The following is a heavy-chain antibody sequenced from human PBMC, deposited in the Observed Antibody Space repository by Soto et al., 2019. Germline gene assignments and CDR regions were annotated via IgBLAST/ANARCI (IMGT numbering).Heavy chain of an antibody. CDR1: GFTFSSYG. CDR3: ARGDRVVLMVYSGMDV. V-gene: IGHV3-33*01. Sequence: LRLSCAASGFTFSSYGMHWVRQAPGKGLEWVAVIWYDGSNKYYADSVKGRFTISRDNSKNTLYLQMNSLRAEDTAVYYCARGDRVVLMVYSGMDVWGQGTTVTVSS. J-gene: IGHJ6*02. D-gene: IGHD2-8*01. CDR2: IWYDGSNK.